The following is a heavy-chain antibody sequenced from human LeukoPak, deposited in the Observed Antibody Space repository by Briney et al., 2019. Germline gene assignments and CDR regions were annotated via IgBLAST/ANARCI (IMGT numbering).Heavy chain of an antibody. Sequence: PGGSLRLSCAASGFTFSSYSMNWVRQAPGKGLEWVSSISSSSSYIYYADSVKGRFTISRDNAKNSLYLQMNSLRAEDTAVYYCASQADHGSGSSDYWGQGTLVTVSS. CDR1: GFTFSSYS. CDR3: ASQADHGSGSSDY. D-gene: IGHD3-10*01. V-gene: IGHV3-21*04. CDR2: ISSSSSYI. J-gene: IGHJ4*02.